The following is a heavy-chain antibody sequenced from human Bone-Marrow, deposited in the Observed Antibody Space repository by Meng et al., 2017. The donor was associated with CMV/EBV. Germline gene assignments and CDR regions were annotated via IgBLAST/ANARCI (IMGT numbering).Heavy chain of an antibody. Sequence: GESLKISCAASGFTFSTYWMSWVRQAPGKGLEWVANIKQGGSEQYYVDSVKGRFTISRDNAKNSLFLQMNSLRAEDTAVYYCTDLGGCISGGCHPSDVWGQGTTVTVSS. V-gene: IGHV3-7*03. J-gene: IGHJ6*02. D-gene: IGHD2-15*01. CDR2: IKQGGSEQ. CDR3: TDLGGCISGGCHPSDV. CDR1: GFTFSTYW.